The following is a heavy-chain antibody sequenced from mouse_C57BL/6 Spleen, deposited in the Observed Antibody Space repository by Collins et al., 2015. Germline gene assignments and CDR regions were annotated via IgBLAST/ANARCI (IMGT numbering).Heavy chain of an antibody. D-gene: IGHD1-1*01. Sequence: QVQLQQSGAELVRPGASVTLSCKASGYTFTDYEMHWVKQTPVHGLEWIGAIDPETGGTAYNQKFKGKAILTADKSSSTAYMELRSLTFEDSAVYYCTRREIYYYGSSPYYFDYWGQGTTLTVSS. J-gene: IGHJ2*01. CDR3: TRREIYYYGSSPYYFDY. CDR2: IDPETGGT. CDR1: GYTFTDYE. V-gene: IGHV1-15*01.